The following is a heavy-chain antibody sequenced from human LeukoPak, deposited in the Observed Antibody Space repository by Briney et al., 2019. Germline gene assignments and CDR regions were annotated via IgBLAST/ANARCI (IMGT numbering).Heavy chain of an antibody. V-gene: IGHV3-21*01. CDR2: ISYTGTYI. CDR1: AFSLNAYN. Sequence: GGSLRLSCAASAFSLNAYNMNWVRQAPGKGLEWVSSISYTGTYIYYADSVKGRFTVSRDNAKNSLLLQMNSLRAEDTALYYCARGYSRAAFDIWGQGTMVTVSS. J-gene: IGHJ3*02. CDR3: ARGYSRAAFDI. D-gene: IGHD2-15*01.